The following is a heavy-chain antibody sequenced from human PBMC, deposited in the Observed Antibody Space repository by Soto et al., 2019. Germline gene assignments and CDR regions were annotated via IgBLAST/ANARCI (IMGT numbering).Heavy chain of an antibody. Sequence: ASETHTCEDTECTVTSYGMRGVRQCRGQWLERKGGISAYNGNTNYAQKLQGRVTMTTDTSTSTAYMEMRSLRSDDTAVYYCARDVDILTGYYAWYYSYGPDVWGQGTTVTVSS. J-gene: IGHJ6*02. CDR1: ECTVTSYG. V-gene: IGHV1-18*01. D-gene: IGHD3-9*01. CDR2: ISAYNGNT. CDR3: ARDVDILTGYYAWYYSYGPDV.